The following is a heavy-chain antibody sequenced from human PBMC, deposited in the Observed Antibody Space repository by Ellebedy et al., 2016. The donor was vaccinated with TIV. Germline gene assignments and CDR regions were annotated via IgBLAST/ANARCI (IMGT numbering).Heavy chain of an antibody. CDR3: ARDSLVGATTYYYGMDV. CDR2: IYYSGST. CDR1: GGSISSYY. Sequence: MPSETLSLTCTVSGGSISSYYWSWIRQPPGKGLEWIGYIYYSGSTNYNPSLKSRVTISVDTSKNQFSLKLSSVTAADTAVYYCARDSLVGATTYYYGMDVWGQGTTVTVSS. J-gene: IGHJ6*02. V-gene: IGHV4-59*01. D-gene: IGHD1-26*01.